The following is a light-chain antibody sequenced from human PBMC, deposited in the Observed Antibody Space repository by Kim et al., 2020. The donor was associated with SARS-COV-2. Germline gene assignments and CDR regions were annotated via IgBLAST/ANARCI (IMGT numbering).Light chain of an antibody. V-gene: IGLV3-21*04. CDR2: YDS. J-gene: IGLJ3*02. CDR1: NIGSKS. Sequence: PRKTARITCGRNNIGSKSVHWYQHKPGQAPVLVIYYDSDRPSGIPERFSGSNSGNTATLTISRVEAGDEADYYCQVWDSSSDHRVFGGGTQLTVL. CDR3: QVWDSSSDHRV.